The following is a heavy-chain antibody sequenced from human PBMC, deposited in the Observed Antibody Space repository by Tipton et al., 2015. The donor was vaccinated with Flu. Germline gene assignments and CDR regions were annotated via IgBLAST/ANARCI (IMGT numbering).Heavy chain of an antibody. CDR2: ISGSGEDI. Sequence: SLRLSCAASGFTFSSYTMSWVRLAPGKGLEWVSGISGSGEDINYADSVKGRFTISRDNSNNMVFLEMNSLRADDTAVYYCANLPVWGQGTLVTVSS. CDR3: ANLPV. V-gene: IGHV3-23*01. J-gene: IGHJ4*02. CDR1: GFTFSSYT.